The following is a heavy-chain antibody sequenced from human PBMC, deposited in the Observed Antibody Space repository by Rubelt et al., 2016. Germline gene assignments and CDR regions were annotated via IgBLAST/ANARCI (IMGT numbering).Heavy chain of an antibody. D-gene: IGHD5-18*01. CDR2: INHSGST. Sequence: QVQLQESGPGLVKPSATLSLTCTVSGGSISSSGYYWGWIRQPPGKGLEWIGEINHSGSTHYNASLKSRVTISEDTSKNQLALMLSCVTAADTAVYDCARLSTAMLFDPWGQGTLVTASS. J-gene: IGHJ5*02. CDR1: GGSISSSGYY. CDR3: ARLSTAMLFDP. V-gene: IGHV4-39*07.